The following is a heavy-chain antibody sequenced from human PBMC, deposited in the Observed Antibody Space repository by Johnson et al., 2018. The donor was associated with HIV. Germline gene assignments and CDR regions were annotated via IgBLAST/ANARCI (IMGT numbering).Heavy chain of an antibody. J-gene: IGHJ3*02. D-gene: IGHD1-26*01. CDR3: ARGRPWGWELRRDAFDI. CDR1: GFTVSSNY. Sequence: VQLVESGGGLIQPGGSLRLSCAASGFTVSSNYMGWVRQAPGKGLEWVSVLYSGGSTYYTDSVKGRFTISRDNSKNTLYLQMNSLRAEDTALYYCARGRPWGWELRRDAFDIWGQGTMVTVSS. CDR2: LYSGGST. V-gene: IGHV3-53*01.